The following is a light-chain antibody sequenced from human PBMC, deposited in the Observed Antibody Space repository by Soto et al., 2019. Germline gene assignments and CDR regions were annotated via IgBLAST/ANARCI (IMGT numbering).Light chain of an antibody. CDR2: GAS. V-gene: IGKV3D-15*01. Sequence: EIVMTQSPATLSVSPGERATLSCRASQSVGSNLAWYQQKPGRAPRLLIYGASIRATGIPARFSGSGSGTEVTLAISSLQSEDFAVYYCQQFNDRPPIFIVGPGTKV. CDR1: QSVGSN. CDR3: QQFNDRPPIFI. J-gene: IGKJ3*01.